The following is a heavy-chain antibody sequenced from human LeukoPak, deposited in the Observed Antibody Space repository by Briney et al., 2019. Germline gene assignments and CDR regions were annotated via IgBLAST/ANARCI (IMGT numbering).Heavy chain of an antibody. CDR3: ARDARSRGGDDAFDI. CDR2: IYISGST. Sequence: SETLSLTCTVSGGSISSYYWSWIRQPAGKGLEWIGRIYISGSTNYNPSLKSRVTISVDTSKNQFSLKLNSVTAADTAVYYCARDARSRGGDDAFDIWGQGTMVTVSS. D-gene: IGHD7-27*01. J-gene: IGHJ3*02. CDR1: GGSISSYY. V-gene: IGHV4-4*07.